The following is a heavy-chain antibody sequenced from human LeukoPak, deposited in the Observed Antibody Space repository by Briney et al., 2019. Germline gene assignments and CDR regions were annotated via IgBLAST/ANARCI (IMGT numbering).Heavy chain of an antibody. Sequence: SETLSLTCSVSGGSIESFYWSWIRQPPGKGLEFIGYIAASGTTKHNPSLKSRVTLSMDTSKNQFSLKLRSVTAADTAVYFCARFPYFEGFDYWGQGTQVIVSS. V-gene: IGHV4-4*08. CDR1: GGSIESFY. CDR3: ARFPYFEGFDY. D-gene: IGHD3-9*01. J-gene: IGHJ4*02. CDR2: IAASGTT.